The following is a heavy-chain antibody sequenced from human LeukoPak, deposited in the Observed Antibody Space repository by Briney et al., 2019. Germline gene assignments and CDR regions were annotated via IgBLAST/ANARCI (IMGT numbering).Heavy chain of an antibody. Sequence: PGGSLRLSCAASGFTFSSYWMHWVRQAPGKGLVWVSRINSDGSSTSYADSVKGRFTISRDNAKNTLYLQVNSLRAEDTAVYYCARDSGNDYGDYVDYWGQGTLVTVSS. CDR3: ARDSGNDYGDYVDY. CDR1: GFTFSSYW. V-gene: IGHV3-74*01. D-gene: IGHD4-17*01. CDR2: INSDGSST. J-gene: IGHJ4*02.